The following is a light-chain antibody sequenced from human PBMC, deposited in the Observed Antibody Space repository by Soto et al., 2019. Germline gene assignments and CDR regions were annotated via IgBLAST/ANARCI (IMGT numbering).Light chain of an antibody. CDR2: DAS. CDR1: QSVSFY. J-gene: IGKJ4*01. V-gene: IGKV3-11*01. CDR3: QQRSNWPLT. Sequence: EIVVTQSPATLSLSPGERATLSCRASQSVSFYLAWYQQKPGQAPRLLIYDASNRATDIPARFSGSGSGTDFTLTISSLEPEDFAVYYCQQRSNWPLTFGCGTKVEMK.